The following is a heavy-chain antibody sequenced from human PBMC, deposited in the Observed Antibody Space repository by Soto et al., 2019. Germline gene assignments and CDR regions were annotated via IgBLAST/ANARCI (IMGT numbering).Heavy chain of an antibody. CDR1: GYSFTSYW. D-gene: IGHD6-13*01. Sequence: PGESLKISCKGSGYSFTSYWIGWVRQMPGKGLEWMGIIHPGDSDTRYSPSFQGQVTISADKSISTAYLQWSSLKVSDTAMYYCARLRDSSRFRRAFDIWGQGTMVTVSS. CDR3: ARLRDSSRFRRAFDI. J-gene: IGHJ3*02. CDR2: IHPGDSDT. V-gene: IGHV5-51*01.